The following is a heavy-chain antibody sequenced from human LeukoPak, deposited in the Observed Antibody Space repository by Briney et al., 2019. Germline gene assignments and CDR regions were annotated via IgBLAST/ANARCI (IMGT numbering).Heavy chain of an antibody. Sequence: GASVKVSCKASGYTFTSYYMHWVRQAPGQGLERMGIINPSGGSTSYAQKFQGRVTMTRDTSTSTVYMELSSLRSEDTAVYYYARDLQWLESVPTVLGFWGQGTLVTVSS. CDR3: ARDLQWLESVPTVLGF. V-gene: IGHV1-46*01. D-gene: IGHD6-19*01. CDR1: GYTFTSYY. CDR2: INPSGGST. J-gene: IGHJ4*02.